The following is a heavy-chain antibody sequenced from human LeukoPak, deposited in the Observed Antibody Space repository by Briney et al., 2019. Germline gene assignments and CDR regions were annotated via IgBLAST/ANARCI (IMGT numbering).Heavy chain of an antibody. CDR3: VRGAPVAGPYYFDY. CDR1: GGSINKDY. D-gene: IGHD2-15*01. V-gene: IGHV4-4*07. J-gene: IGHJ4*02. CDR2: IHISGST. Sequence: SETLSLTCTVSGGSINKDYWSWIRQPAGKGLEWIGRIHISGSTHHNPSLKSRVTMSIDASKNQFSLKLSSVTAADTAVYYCVRGAPVAGPYYFDYWGQGALVTVSS.